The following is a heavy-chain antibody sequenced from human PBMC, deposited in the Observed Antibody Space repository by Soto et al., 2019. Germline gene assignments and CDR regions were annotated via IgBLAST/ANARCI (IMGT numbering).Heavy chain of an antibody. V-gene: IGHV1-69*09. CDR3: ARMKLASLDH. CDR1: GVPFISYG. Sequence: QVGLLQPGPEVKRPGSSGKVSCKASGVPFISYGFAWGRQAPGRGLEGVGRINPASQLRNYEQSLQGRVTITADTSTTTAYMELSGLTSEDTAVYYCARMKLASLDHWGQGTLVTVSS. CDR2: INPASQLR. J-gene: IGHJ4*02.